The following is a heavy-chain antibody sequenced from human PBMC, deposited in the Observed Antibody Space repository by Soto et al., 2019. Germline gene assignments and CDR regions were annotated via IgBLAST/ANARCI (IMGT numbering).Heavy chain of an antibody. CDR1: GFDFSDFH. D-gene: IGHD1-1*01. Sequence: LRLSCVASGFDFSDFHISWVRQAPGKGLEWISYISSSLGHTDYAESVKGRFTISRDNAKSSVFLEMSDLRSDDTAVYYCAANWNFGLNFWGQGTLVTVSS. J-gene: IGHJ4*02. CDR2: ISSSLGHT. V-gene: IGHV3-11*03. CDR3: AANWNFGLNF.